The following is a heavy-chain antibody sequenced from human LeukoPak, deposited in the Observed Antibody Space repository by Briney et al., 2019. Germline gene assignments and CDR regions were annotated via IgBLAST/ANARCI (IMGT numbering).Heavy chain of an antibody. J-gene: IGHJ6*02. CDR3: AKDPNRYYYYGMDV. CDR1: GFTFSSYG. CDR2: ISYDGSNK. D-gene: IGHD1-14*01. V-gene: IGHV3-30*18. Sequence: GGSLRLSCAASGFTFSSYGMHWVRQAPGKGLEWVAVISYDGSNKYYADSVKGRFTISRDNSKNTLYLQMNSLRAEDTAVYYCAKDPNRYYYYGMDVWGQGTTVTVSS.